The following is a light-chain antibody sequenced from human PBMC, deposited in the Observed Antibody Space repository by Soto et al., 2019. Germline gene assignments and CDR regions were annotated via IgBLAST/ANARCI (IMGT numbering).Light chain of an antibody. Sequence: QSALTQPASVSGSAGQSITISCTGTSSDVGNYKYVPWYQQHPGKAPKLMIYEVSNRPSGVSNRCSGSKSGNTASLTISGLQAEDETDYYCFSYTSSGTYVFGTGTKVTVL. V-gene: IGLV2-14*01. CDR3: FSYTSSGTYV. CDR1: SSDVGNYKY. CDR2: EVS. J-gene: IGLJ1*01.